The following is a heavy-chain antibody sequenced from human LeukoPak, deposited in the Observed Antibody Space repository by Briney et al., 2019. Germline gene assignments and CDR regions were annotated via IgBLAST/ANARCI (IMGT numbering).Heavy chain of an antibody. CDR2: INWNGGST. CDR3: ARVLHKRNYDSSGYYGY. CDR1: GFTFDDYG. V-gene: IGHV3-20*04. Sequence: GGSLRLSCAASGFTFDDYGMSWVRQAPGKGLEWVSGINWNGGSTGYADSVKGRFTISRDNAKNSLSLQMNSLRAEDTAVYYCARVLHKRNYDSSGYYGYWGQGTLVTVSS. J-gene: IGHJ4*02. D-gene: IGHD3-22*01.